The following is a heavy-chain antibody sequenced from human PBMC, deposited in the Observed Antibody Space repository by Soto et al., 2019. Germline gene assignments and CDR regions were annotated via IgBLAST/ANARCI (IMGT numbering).Heavy chain of an antibody. D-gene: IGHD3-10*01. Sequence: PGGSLRLSCSASGFTFSSYGMHWVRQAPGKGLEWVAVIWYDGSNKYYADSVKGRFTISRDNSKNTLYLQMNSLRAEDTAVYYCARDITMVRGVIIHDAFDIWGQGTMVTVSS. V-gene: IGHV3-33*01. CDR2: IWYDGSNK. CDR1: GFTFSSYG. CDR3: ARDITMVRGVIIHDAFDI. J-gene: IGHJ3*02.